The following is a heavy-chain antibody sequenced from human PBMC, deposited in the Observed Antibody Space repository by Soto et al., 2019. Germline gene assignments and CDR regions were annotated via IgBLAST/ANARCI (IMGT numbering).Heavy chain of an antibody. CDR2: ISAYNGNT. Sequence: ASVKVSCKASGYTFTSYGISWVRQAPGQGLEWMGWISAYNGNTNYAQKLQGRVTMTTDTSTSTAYMELRSLRSDDTAVYYCAREVVLRYFDWLLSPDAFDIWGQGTMVTVSS. D-gene: IGHD3-9*01. V-gene: IGHV1-18*01. CDR1: GYTFTSYG. CDR3: AREVVLRYFDWLLSPDAFDI. J-gene: IGHJ3*02.